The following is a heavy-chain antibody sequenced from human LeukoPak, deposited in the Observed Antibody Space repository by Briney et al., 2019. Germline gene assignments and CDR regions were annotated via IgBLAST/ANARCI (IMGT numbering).Heavy chain of an antibody. D-gene: IGHD3-10*01. CDR2: INPSGHWT. Sequence: GASVKVSCKAFGYTFTNYYMHWVRQAPGQGLEWMGLINPSGHWTSYAQKFQGRVTLTRDVSTSTDYLELNSLRAEDTAVYYCARGKFHYGSGSLWWGQGTLVTVSS. J-gene: IGHJ4*02. CDR1: GYTFTNYY. CDR3: ARGKFHYGSGSLW. V-gene: IGHV1-46*01.